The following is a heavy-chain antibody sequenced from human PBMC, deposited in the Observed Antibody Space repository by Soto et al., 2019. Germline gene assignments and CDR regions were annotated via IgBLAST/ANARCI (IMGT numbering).Heavy chain of an antibody. Sequence: QITLKESGPTLVKPTQTLTLTCTFSGFSLSTSGVGVGWIRQPPGKALEWLALIYWDDDKRYSPSLKSRLTIPKATPKNQVVLTMTNMDPVDTATYYCAHSLYDYVWGTNWFDPWGQGTLVTVSS. CDR3: AHSLYDYVWGTNWFDP. CDR2: IYWDDDK. V-gene: IGHV2-5*02. J-gene: IGHJ5*02. D-gene: IGHD3-16*01. CDR1: GFSLSTSGVG.